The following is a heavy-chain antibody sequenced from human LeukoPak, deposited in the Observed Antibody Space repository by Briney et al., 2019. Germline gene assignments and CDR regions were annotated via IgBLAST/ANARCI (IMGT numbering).Heavy chain of an antibody. D-gene: IGHD3-10*01. CDR1: GGSISSSSYY. V-gene: IGHV4-39*07. Sequence: PSETLSLTCTVSGGSISSSSYYWGWIRQPPGKGLEWIGSIYYSGSTYYNPSLKSRVTISVDTSKNQFSLKLSSVTAADTAVYYCARDRRVRGVMGIYYYGMDVWGHGTTVTVSS. CDR2: IYYSGST. J-gene: IGHJ6*02. CDR3: ARDRRVRGVMGIYYYGMDV.